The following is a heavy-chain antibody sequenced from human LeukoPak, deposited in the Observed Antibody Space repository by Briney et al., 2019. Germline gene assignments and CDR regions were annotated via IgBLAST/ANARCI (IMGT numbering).Heavy chain of an antibody. CDR2: INPNSGGT. CDR3: AGGSGWYKDAFDV. J-gene: IGHJ3*01. V-gene: IGHV1-2*06. D-gene: IGHD6-19*01. Sequence: ASVKVSCKASGYTFTGYYMHWVREAPGQGLEWMGRINPNSGGTNYAQKFQGRVSMTRDTSISTAYMELSRRRSDDTAVCNCAGGSGWYKDAFDVGSEATMVSVSS. CDR1: GYTFTGYY.